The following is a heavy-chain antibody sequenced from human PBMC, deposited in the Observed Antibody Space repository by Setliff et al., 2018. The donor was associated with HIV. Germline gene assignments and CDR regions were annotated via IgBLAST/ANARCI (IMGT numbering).Heavy chain of an antibody. CDR3: AHRRPGPVAAAANGDAFDF. Sequence: SGPTLVNPTQTLTLTCTFSGFSLSTTGVGVGWIRQPPGKALECLALIYWDDDKRHSPSLKNRLTITKDTSKNQVVLTLTNMDPVDTATYYCAHRRPGPVAAAANGDAFDFWGQGTMVTVSS. J-gene: IGHJ3*01. D-gene: IGHD6-13*01. V-gene: IGHV2-5*02. CDR1: GFSLSTTGVG. CDR2: IYWDDDK.